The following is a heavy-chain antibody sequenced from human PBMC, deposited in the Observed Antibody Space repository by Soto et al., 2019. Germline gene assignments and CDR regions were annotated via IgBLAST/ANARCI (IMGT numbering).Heavy chain of an antibody. CDR1: GFTFSNYW. D-gene: IGHD2-2*02. CDR2: IDNDGSTT. Sequence: GRSLRLSCAASGFTFSNYWIHWVRQAPGKGLMWVSRIDNDGSTTRYADSVRGRFTISRDNAKNTPYLQMDSLRAEDAAVYYCARDRGADTPFDYWGQGTLVTVSS. J-gene: IGHJ4*02. CDR3: ARDRGADTPFDY. V-gene: IGHV3-74*01.